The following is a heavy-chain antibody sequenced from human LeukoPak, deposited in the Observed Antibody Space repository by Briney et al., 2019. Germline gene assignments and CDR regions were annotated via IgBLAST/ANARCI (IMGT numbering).Heavy chain of an antibody. CDR3: ARDFRAVAGTRYYYYYMDV. J-gene: IGHJ6*03. V-gene: IGHV3-21*01. CDR1: GFTFSSYS. D-gene: IGHD6-19*01. Sequence: GGSLRLSCAASGFTFSSYSMNWVRQAPGKGLEWVSSISSSSSYIYYADSVKGRFTISRDNAKNSLYLQMNSPRAEDTAVYYCARDFRAVAGTRYYYYYMDVWGKGTTVTVSS. CDR2: ISSSSSYI.